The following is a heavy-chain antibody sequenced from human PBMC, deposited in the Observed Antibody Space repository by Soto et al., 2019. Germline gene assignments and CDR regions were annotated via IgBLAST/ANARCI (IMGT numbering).Heavy chain of an antibody. V-gene: IGHV3-30*18. Sequence: QVQLVDSGGGVVQPGGSLRLSCAASGFTFTTYGMHWVRRAPGKGLEWVAVISYDGSHAYYADSVKGRFTISRDNSKNTLYPKINILIAVDTAFYYCAEESTYSVASGLDYWGRGTLFAVAS. CDR1: GFTFTTYG. J-gene: IGHJ4*02. D-gene: IGHD1-26*01. CDR3: AEESTYSVASGLDY. CDR2: ISYDGSHA.